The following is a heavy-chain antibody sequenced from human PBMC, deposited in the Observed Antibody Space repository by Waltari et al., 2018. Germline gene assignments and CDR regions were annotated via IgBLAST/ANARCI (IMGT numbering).Heavy chain of an antibody. CDR3: ARRGFDAFDI. V-gene: IGHV1-3*03. CDR2: INAGNGNT. CDR1: GYTFTRYA. J-gene: IGHJ3*02. Sequence: QVQLVQSGAEVKKPGASVKVSCKASGYTFTRYALHWVRQAPGQRIEWRGWINAGNGNTKYSQDFQGRVTITSDTSASTAYMELSSLRSEDMAVYYCARRGFDAFDIWGQGTMVTVSS.